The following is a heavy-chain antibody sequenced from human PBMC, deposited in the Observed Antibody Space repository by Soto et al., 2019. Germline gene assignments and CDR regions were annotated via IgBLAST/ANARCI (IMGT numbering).Heavy chain of an antibody. J-gene: IGHJ6*03. V-gene: IGHV3-20*01. CDR1: GFPFDDYC. CDR3: ARDPVVVPAAMGLYYYYYYMDV. CDR2: INWNGGST. D-gene: IGHD2-2*01. Sequence: GGSLRLSRAASGFPFDDYCLSWVRQAPGEGLEGVSGINWNGGSTGYADSVKGRFTISRDNAKNSLYLQMNSLRAEDTALYHCARDPVVVPAAMGLYYYYYYMDVWGKGTTVTVSS.